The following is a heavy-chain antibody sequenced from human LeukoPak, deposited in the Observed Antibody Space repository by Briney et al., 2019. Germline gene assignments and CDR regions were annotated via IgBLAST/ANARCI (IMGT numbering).Heavy chain of an antibody. V-gene: IGHV3-11*06. J-gene: IGHJ6*02. Sequence: PGGSLRLSCAASGFTFSSYAMSWIRQAPGKGLEWVSYISSSNTYTNYADSVKGRFTISRDNAKKSLDLQMNSLRVEDTAVYYCVRDSVIRGMDVWGQGTTVTVSS. CDR3: VRDSVIRGMDV. CDR1: GFTFSSYA. CDR2: ISSSNTYT. D-gene: IGHD3-10*01.